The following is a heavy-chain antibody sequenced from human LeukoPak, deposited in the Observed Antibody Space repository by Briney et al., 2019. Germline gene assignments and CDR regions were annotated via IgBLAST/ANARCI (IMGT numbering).Heavy chain of an antibody. CDR2: ISSDGSNK. Sequence: GGSLRLSCVASGFSFSTYGMHWVRQAPGKGLEWVAVISSDGSNKYYADSVKGRLTISRDDSKNTLYLQVNSLRADDTAVYYCAKSGFAAAGQRGYFDYWGQGTLVTVSS. CDR1: GFSFSTYG. V-gene: IGHV3-30*18. D-gene: IGHD6-13*01. CDR3: AKSGFAAAGQRGYFDY. J-gene: IGHJ4*02.